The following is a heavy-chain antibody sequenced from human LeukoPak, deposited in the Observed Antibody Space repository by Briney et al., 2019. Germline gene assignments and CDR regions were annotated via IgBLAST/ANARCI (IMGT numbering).Heavy chain of an antibody. CDR1: GFTFNNYA. Sequence: GGSLRLSCTASGFTFNNYAMYWVRQAPRKGLEWVAGIFGSGGSAHYADSVKGRFTISRDNSKNTVYQQMDSLRGEDTAVYYCTKTTTGYSSGQYPGWPADHWGQGALVTVSS. CDR2: IFGSGGSA. J-gene: IGHJ4*02. CDR3: TKTTTGYSSGQYPGWPADH. D-gene: IGHD3-22*01. V-gene: IGHV3-23*01.